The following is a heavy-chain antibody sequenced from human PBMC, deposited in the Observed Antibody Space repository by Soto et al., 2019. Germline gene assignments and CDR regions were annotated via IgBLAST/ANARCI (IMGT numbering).Heavy chain of an antibody. Sequence: QVQLVESGGGVVQPGRSLRLSCAASGFTFSSYAMHWVRQAPGKGLEWVAVISYDGSNKYYADSVKGRFTISRDNSKNTLSLQMNSLRAEDTAVYYCAREKIVATIMMDVWGQGTTVTVSS. V-gene: IGHV3-30-3*01. CDR1: GFTFSSYA. D-gene: IGHD5-12*01. CDR2: ISYDGSNK. CDR3: AREKIVATIMMDV. J-gene: IGHJ6*02.